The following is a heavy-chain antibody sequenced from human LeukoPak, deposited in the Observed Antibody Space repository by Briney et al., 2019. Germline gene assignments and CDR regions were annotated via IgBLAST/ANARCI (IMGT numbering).Heavy chain of an antibody. V-gene: IGHV3-66*01. Sequence: TGGSLRLSCAASGFTVSSNYMSWVRQGPGKGLEWVSIIYSGGSTYYADSVKGRFTISRDNSKNTLYLQMNSLRAEDTAVYYCARDSGPNGMDVWGQGTTVTVSS. CDR3: ARDSGPNGMDV. CDR1: GFTVSSNY. CDR2: IYSGGST. J-gene: IGHJ6*02.